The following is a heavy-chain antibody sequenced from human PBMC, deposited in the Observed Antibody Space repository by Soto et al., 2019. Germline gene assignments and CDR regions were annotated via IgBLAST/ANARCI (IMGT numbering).Heavy chain of an antibody. CDR1: GYTFTSYG. V-gene: IGHV1-18*01. Sequence: GASVKVSCKASGYTFTSYGISRVRQAPGQGLEWMGWISAYNGNTNYAQKLQGRVTMTTDTSTSTAYMELRSLRSDDTAVYYCARDRRVRPYNWNDLHYYGMDVWGQGTTVTVSS. CDR3: ARDRRVRPYNWNDLHYYGMDV. D-gene: IGHD1-1*01. CDR2: ISAYNGNT. J-gene: IGHJ6*02.